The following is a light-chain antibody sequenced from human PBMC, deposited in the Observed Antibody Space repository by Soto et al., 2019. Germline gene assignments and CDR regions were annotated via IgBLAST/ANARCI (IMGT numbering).Light chain of an antibody. CDR3: QHYSYCPMT. CDR1: HGIGTA. J-gene: IGKJ4*02. Sequence: EIVMTQSPATLSVSPGEGATLSCRASHGIGTALAWYQQKPGQTPSLLMYGASIRATGVPARFSGSASGTEFTLTITSLQYEFFAVYYYQHYSYCPMTFGGGTKVEIK. V-gene: IGKV3-15*01. CDR2: GAS.